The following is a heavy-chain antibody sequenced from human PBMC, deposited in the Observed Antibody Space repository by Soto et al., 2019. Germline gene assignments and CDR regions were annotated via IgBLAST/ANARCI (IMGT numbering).Heavy chain of an antibody. CDR1: GYTFTSYY. Sequence: ASVKVSCKASGYTFTSYYMHWVRQAPGQGLEWMGIINPSGGSTSYAQKFQGRVTMTRNTSISAAYMELSSLRSEDTAVYYCARWYSDSRCPENYHGMDVWGQGTTVTVSS. V-gene: IGHV1-46*01. J-gene: IGHJ6*02. CDR2: INPSGGST. CDR3: ARWYSDSRCPENYHGMDV. D-gene: IGHD6-13*01.